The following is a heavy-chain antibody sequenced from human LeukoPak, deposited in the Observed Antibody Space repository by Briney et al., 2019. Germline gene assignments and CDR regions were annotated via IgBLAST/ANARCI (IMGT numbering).Heavy chain of an antibody. J-gene: IGHJ4*02. CDR3: ATIGGYCSSTSCVDY. D-gene: IGHD2-2*01. CDR1: GYTFTGYY. V-gene: IGHV1-2*02. CDR2: INPNSGGT. Sequence: ASVKVSCKASGYTFTGYYKHWVRLAPGQGLEWMGWINPNSGGTNYAQKFQGRVTMTRDTSISTAYMELSRLRSDDTAVYYCATIGGYCSSTSCVDYWGQGTLVTVSS.